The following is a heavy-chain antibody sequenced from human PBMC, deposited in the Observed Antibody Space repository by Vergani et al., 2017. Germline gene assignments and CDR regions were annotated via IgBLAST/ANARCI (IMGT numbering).Heavy chain of an antibody. V-gene: IGHV3-23*01. Sequence: EVQLLESGGGLVQPGGSLRLSCAASGFTFSSYAMSWVRQAPGKGLEWVSAISGSGGSTYYADSVKGRFTISRDNSKNTLYLQMNSLRAEDTAVYYCAKDLPDYSNPRLLNGMDVWGQGTTVTVSS. D-gene: IGHD4-11*01. CDR2: ISGSGGST. J-gene: IGHJ6*02. CDR1: GFTFSSYA. CDR3: AKDLPDYSNPRLLNGMDV.